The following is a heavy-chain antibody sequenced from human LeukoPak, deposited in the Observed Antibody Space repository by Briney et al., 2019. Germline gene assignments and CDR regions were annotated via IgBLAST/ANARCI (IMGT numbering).Heavy chain of an antibody. CDR2: SSSGSTT. J-gene: IGHJ4*02. V-gene: IGHV3-23*01. Sequence: GGSLRLSCAASGFTFSGSAMHWVRQASGKGAGVGFISSSGSTTYYADSVRGRFTISRDNSKNTLYLQMNSLRAEDTAVYYCAKDHFLPGDYWGQGTLVTVSS. CDR3: AKDHFLPGDY. CDR1: GFTFSGSA.